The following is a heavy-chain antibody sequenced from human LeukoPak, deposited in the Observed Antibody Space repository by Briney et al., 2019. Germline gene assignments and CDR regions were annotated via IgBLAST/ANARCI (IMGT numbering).Heavy chain of an antibody. D-gene: IGHD5-12*01. V-gene: IGHV4-59*12. CDR1: GGSISSYY. CDR2: IYYSGST. CDR3: ARGRYDYPD. Sequence: SETLSLTCTVSGGSISSYYWSWIRQPPGKGLEWIGYIYYSGSTNYNPSLKSRVTISVDTSKNQFSLKLSSVTAADTAVYYCARGRYDYPDWGQGTLVTVSS. J-gene: IGHJ4*02.